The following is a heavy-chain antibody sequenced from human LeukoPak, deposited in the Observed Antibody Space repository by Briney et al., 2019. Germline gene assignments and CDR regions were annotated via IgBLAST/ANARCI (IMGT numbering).Heavy chain of an antibody. V-gene: IGHV4-38-2*01. CDR2: IYHSGST. Sequence: SETLSLTCAVSGYSISSGYYWGWIRQPPGKGLEWIGSIYHSGSTYYNPSLKSRVTISVDTSKNQFSLKLSSVTAADTAVYYCARPADTALVTGFDCWGQGTLVTVSS. CDR3: ARPADTALVTGFDC. J-gene: IGHJ4*02. D-gene: IGHD5-18*01. CDR1: GYSISSGYY.